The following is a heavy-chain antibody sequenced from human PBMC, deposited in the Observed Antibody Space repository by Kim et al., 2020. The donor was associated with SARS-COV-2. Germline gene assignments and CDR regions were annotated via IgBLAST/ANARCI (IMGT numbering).Heavy chain of an antibody. Sequence: GGSLRLSCAASGFTFSSYSMNWVRQAPGKGLEWVSSISSSSSYIYYADSVKGRFTISRDNAKNSLYLQMNSLRAEDTAVYYCAREGISLLWFGDHYYYGMDVWGQGTTVTVSS. D-gene: IGHD3-10*01. J-gene: IGHJ6*02. V-gene: IGHV3-21*01. CDR1: GFTFSSYS. CDR3: AREGISLLWFGDHYYYGMDV. CDR2: ISSSSSYI.